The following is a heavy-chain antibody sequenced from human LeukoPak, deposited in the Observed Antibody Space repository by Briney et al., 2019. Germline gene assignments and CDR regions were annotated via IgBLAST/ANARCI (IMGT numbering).Heavy chain of an antibody. CDR1: GFSLDAHA. Sequence: GGSLRLSCAASGFSLDAHAMHWVRQAPGKGLEWVSGISWNSDTIAYADSVKGRFTISRGNAQNSLYLQMNSLRAEDSALYYCAKDVSSYGLGSYSYFDYWGQGTLVTVSS. CDR2: ISWNSDTI. J-gene: IGHJ4*02. V-gene: IGHV3-9*01. D-gene: IGHD3-10*01. CDR3: AKDVSSYGLGSYSYFDY.